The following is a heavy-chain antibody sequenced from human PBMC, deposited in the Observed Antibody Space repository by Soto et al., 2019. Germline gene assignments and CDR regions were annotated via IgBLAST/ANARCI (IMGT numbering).Heavy chain of an antibody. V-gene: IGHV3-30*18. CDR1: GFTFSSYG. Sequence: GGSLRLSCAASGFTFSSYGMHWVRQAPGKGLEWVAVISYDGSNKYYADSVKGRFTISRDNSKNTLYLQMNSLRAEDTAVYYCAKDWGREIYYYYGMDVWGQGTTVTVSS. CDR3: AKDWGREIYYYYGMDV. J-gene: IGHJ6*02. D-gene: IGHD7-27*01. CDR2: ISYDGSNK.